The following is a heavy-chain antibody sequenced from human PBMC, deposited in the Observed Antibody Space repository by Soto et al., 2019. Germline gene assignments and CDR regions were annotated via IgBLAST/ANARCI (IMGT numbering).Heavy chain of an antibody. CDR2: IYHGVST. CDR1: GYSISSGYY. D-gene: IGHD3-22*01. J-gene: IGHJ5*02. CDR3: ARVGPWVPYYHDSSPYTFENWFDP. V-gene: IGHV4-38-2*01. Sequence: SETLSLTCAVSGYSISSGYYWGWLRQPPGKGLEWIGSIYHGVSTYYNPSLNSRVTLSIDMTNNHVSLILNSVTAADTAVYYCARVGPWVPYYHDSSPYTFENWFDPWGQGTLVTVST.